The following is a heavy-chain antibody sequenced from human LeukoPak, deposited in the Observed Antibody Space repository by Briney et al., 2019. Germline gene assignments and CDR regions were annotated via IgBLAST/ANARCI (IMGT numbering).Heavy chain of an antibody. J-gene: IGHJ3*02. CDR1: GGTFSSYA. Sequence: ASVKVSCKASGGTFSSYAISWVRQAPGQGLEWMGRIILIFGIANYAQKFQGRVTITADKSTSTAYMELSSLRSEDTAVYYCSSPSNCSSTSCYRDAFDIWGQGTLVTVSS. CDR3: SSPSNCSSTSCYRDAFDI. CDR2: IILIFGIA. D-gene: IGHD2-2*01. V-gene: IGHV1-69*04.